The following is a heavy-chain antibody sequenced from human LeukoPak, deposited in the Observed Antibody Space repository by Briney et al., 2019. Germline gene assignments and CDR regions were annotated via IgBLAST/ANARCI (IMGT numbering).Heavy chain of an antibody. J-gene: IGHJ3*02. V-gene: IGHV4-39*01. CDR3: ARPSLIPSYGDAFDI. CDR2: IYYSGST. CDR1: GGSISSYY. Sequence: ASETLSLTCTVSGGSISSYYWGWIRQPPGKGLEWIGSIYYSGSTYYNPSLKSRVTISVDTSKNQFSLKLSSVTAADTAVYYCARPSLIPSYGDAFDIWGQGTMVTVSS. D-gene: IGHD3-16*01.